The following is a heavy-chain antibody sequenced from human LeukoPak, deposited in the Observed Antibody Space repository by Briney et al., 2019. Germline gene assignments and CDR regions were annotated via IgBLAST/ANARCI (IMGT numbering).Heavy chain of an antibody. CDR3: AREGWVVPAVYYYYYYMDV. CDR1: GFTFSSYW. D-gene: IGHD2-2*01. CDR2: IKQDGSEK. Sequence: GGSLRLSCAASGFTFSSYWMSWVRQAPGKGLEWVANIKQDGSEKYYVDSVKGRFTISRDNAKNSLYLQMNSLRAEDTAVYYCAREGWVVPAVYYYYYYMDVWGKGTTVTVS. J-gene: IGHJ6*03. V-gene: IGHV3-7*01.